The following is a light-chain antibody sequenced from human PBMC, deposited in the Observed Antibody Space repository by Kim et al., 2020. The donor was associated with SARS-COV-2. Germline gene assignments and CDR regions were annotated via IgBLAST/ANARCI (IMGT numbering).Light chain of an antibody. CDR1: QSVLYSSNNKNY. J-gene: IGKJ2*01. CDR2: WAS. V-gene: IGKV4-1*01. Sequence: DIVMTQSPDSLAVSLGERATINCKSSQSVLYSSNNKNYLAWYQQKPGQPPKLLIYWASTRESGVPDRFSGSGSGTDFTLTISSLQAEDVAVYYYQQYDSMYTFGQGTKLEIK. CDR3: QQYDSMYT.